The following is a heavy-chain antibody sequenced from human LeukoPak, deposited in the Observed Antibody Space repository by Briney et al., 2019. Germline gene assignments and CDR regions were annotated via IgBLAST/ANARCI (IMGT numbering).Heavy chain of an antibody. D-gene: IGHD2-2*01. Sequence: PGRSLRLSCAASGFTFSSYGMHWVRQAPGKGLEWVAVISYDGSNKYYADSVKGRFTISRDNSKNTLYLQMNSLRAEDTAIYYCAKDSSTGWTEYFQHWGQGTLVTVSS. CDR1: GFTFSSYG. J-gene: IGHJ1*01. CDR2: ISYDGSNK. CDR3: AKDSSTGWTEYFQH. V-gene: IGHV3-30*18.